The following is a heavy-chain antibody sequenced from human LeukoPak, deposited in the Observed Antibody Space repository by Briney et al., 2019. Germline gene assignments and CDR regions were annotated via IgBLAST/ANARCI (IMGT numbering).Heavy chain of an antibody. D-gene: IGHD3-10*01. Sequence: PGGSLRLSCTVSGFTVSSNSMSWVRQAPGKGLEWVSFIYSDNTHYSDSVKGRFTISRDNSKNTLYLQMNSLRAEDTAVYYCARNRRALWLGGFDYWGQGTLVTVSS. CDR2: IYSDNT. CDR1: GFTVSSNS. V-gene: IGHV3-53*01. J-gene: IGHJ4*02. CDR3: ARNRRALWLGGFDY.